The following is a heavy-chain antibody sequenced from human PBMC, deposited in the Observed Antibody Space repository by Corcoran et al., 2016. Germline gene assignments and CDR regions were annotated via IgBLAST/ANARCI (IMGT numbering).Heavy chain of an antibody. CDR3: ASEGAAADNWFDP. CDR2: IKKDGSEK. CDR1: EFSFSSYW. J-gene: IGHJ5*02. Sequence: EVQLVESGGGLVQPGGSLRLSCAASEFSFSSYWMTWVRQAPGKGLEWVANIKKDGSEKYYVDSVKGRFTISRDNAKNSLYLQMNSLRAEDTAVYYCASEGAAADNWFDPWGQGTLVTVSS. D-gene: IGHD6-13*01. V-gene: IGHV3-7*03.